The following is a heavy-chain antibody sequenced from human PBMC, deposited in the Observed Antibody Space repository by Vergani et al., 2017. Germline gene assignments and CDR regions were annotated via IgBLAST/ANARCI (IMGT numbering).Heavy chain of an antibody. CDR2: INHSGST. Sequence: QVQLQQWGAGLLKPSETLSLTCAVYGGSFSGYYWSWIRQPPGKGLEWIGEINHSGSTNYNPTLKSQVTISVDTSKNRFSLKLSSVTAADTAVYYCARAGGEAARRRFVWFDPWGQGTLVTVSS. CDR3: ARAGGEAARRRFVWFDP. J-gene: IGHJ5*02. V-gene: IGHV4-34*01. CDR1: GGSFSGYY. D-gene: IGHD6-6*01.